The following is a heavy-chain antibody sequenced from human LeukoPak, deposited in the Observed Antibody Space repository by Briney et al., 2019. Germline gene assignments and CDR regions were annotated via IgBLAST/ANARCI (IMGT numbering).Heavy chain of an antibody. D-gene: IGHD6-13*01. V-gene: IGHV4-39*07. CDR2: IDYSGST. J-gene: IGHJ4*02. CDR1: GGSISSRSYY. CDR3: ARVEVGINWYSGFDY. Sequence: SETLSLTCTVSGGSISSRSYYWGWIRQPPGKGLEWIGSIDYSGSTYHNPSLKSRVTISADTSKNQFSLKLSSVTAADTAVYYCARVEVGINWYSGFDYWGQGTLVTVSS.